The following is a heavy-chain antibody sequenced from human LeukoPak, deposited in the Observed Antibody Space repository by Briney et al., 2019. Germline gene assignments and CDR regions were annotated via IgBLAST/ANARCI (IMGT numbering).Heavy chain of an antibody. D-gene: IGHD2/OR15-2a*01. CDR3: ARSSNRASDL. Sequence: AGGSLRLSCAASGFTFSTHWMRWVRQAPGKGLEWVASIKQDGSEKNYVDSVKGRFTISRDNAKTSLYLQMNSLRAEDTALYYCARSSNRASDLWGQGTLVTVSS. CDR2: IKQDGSEK. J-gene: IGHJ4*02. V-gene: IGHV3-7*01. CDR1: GFTFSTHW.